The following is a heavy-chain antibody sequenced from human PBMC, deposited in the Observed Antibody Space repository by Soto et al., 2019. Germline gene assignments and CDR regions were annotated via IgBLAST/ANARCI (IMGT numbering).Heavy chain of an antibody. Sequence: EVQLVESGGGLVKPGGSLRLSCAASGFTFSNAWMNWVRQAPGKGLEWVGRIKSKTDGGTTDYAAPVKGRFTISRDDSKNTLYLQMNSQKTEDTAMYYCTTDIWYSSVWYWGQGTLVTDSS. CDR2: IKSKTDGGTT. V-gene: IGHV3-15*07. CDR3: TTDIWYSSVWY. D-gene: IGHD6-19*01. CDR1: GFTFSNAW. J-gene: IGHJ4*02.